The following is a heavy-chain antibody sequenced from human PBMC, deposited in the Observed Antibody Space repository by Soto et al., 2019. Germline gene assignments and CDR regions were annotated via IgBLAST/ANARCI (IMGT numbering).Heavy chain of an antibody. J-gene: IGHJ4*02. CDR3: VRVGRLGGY. Sequence: EVQLVESGGGLVQPGGSLRLSCTASGFTFSSYWMSWVRQAPGEGLGWVANIKEDGSGKYYVDSVKGRFSISRDNARNSLYLLMNSLRVEDTAVYYCVRVGRLGGYWGQGALVTVSS. V-gene: IGHV3-7*03. CDR1: GFTFSSYW. CDR2: IKEDGSGK. D-gene: IGHD3-16*01.